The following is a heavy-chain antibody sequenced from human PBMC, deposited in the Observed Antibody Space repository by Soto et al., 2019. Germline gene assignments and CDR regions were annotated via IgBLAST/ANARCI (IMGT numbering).Heavy chain of an antibody. D-gene: IGHD6-6*01. CDR1: GFAFGDKG. J-gene: IGHJ6*01. Sequence: GGSLRLSCSGSGFAFGDKGLNWVRQAPGKGLEWIGLIRSKSYSATTEYAASVRGRFTISRDDSKSIVYLQMNGLKSEDTAVYYCVYSSSSGYYFYVMDVWGQGVTVTVSS. CDR3: VYSSSSGYYFYVMDV. V-gene: IGHV3-49*04. CDR2: IRSKSYSATT.